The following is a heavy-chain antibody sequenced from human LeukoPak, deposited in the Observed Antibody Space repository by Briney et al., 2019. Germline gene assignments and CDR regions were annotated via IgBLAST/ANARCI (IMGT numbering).Heavy chain of an antibody. CDR3: ARIGYSSSSFDY. V-gene: IGHV3-7*01. D-gene: IGHD6-6*01. CDR2: IKQDGSVK. Sequence: GGPLRLSCVASGFIFSNYWMSWVRQAPGKGLEWVANIKQDGSVKYYVDSVKGRFTVSRDNAKNSHYLQMNSLRAEDTAVYYCARIGYSSSSFDYWGQGALVTVSS. J-gene: IGHJ4*02. CDR1: GFIFSNYW.